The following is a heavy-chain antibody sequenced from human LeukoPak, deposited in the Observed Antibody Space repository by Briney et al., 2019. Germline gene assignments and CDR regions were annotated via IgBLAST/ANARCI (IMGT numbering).Heavy chain of an antibody. CDR1: GGSFSGYY. J-gene: IGHJ6*03. D-gene: IGHD4-23*01. Sequence: SETLSLTCAVYGGSFSGYYWSWIRQPPGKGLEWIGYIYYSGSTNYNPSLKSRVTISVDTSKNQFSLKLSSVTAADTAVYYCARDRKTTVVTGSYYYYMDVWGKGTTVTVSS. CDR2: IYYSGST. CDR3: ARDRKTTVVTGSYYYYMDV. V-gene: IGHV4-59*01.